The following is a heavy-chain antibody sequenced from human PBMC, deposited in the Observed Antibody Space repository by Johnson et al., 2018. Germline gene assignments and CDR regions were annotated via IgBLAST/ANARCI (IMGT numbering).Heavy chain of an antibody. V-gene: IGHV3-30*18. CDR1: GFTFSNYG. CDR3: AKGGVRASPFNYYYYMDV. D-gene: IGHD1-26*01. CDR2: LSYDGRKQ. J-gene: IGHJ6*03. Sequence: QVQLVESGGGVVQPGNSLRLSCAASGFTFSNYGLDWVRQAPGKGLEWVTGLSYDGRKQYYIDSVRGRFTISRDSSKNTLYLQMNNLRPEDTALYYSAKGGVRASPFNYYYYMDVWGTGTTVTVSS.